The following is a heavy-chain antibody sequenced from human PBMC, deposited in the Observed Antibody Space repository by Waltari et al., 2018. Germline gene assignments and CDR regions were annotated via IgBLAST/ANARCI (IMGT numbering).Heavy chain of an antibody. CDR1: GFTFSSYA. D-gene: IGHD3-16*01. Sequence: QVQLVESGGGVVQPGRSLRLSCAASGFTFSSYAMHWVRQAPGKGLEWVAVISYDGSNKYYADSVKGRFTISRDNSKNTLYLQMNSLRAEDTAVYYCARASGWTLRLGEFDYWGQGTLVIVSS. CDR2: ISYDGSNK. CDR3: ARASGWTLRLGEFDY. J-gene: IGHJ4*02. V-gene: IGHV3-30*01.